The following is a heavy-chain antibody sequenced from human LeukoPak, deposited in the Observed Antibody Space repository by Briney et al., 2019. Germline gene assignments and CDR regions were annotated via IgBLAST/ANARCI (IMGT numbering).Heavy chain of an antibody. CDR2: MNPNSGNT. D-gene: IGHD3-3*01. CDR3: AVYLDFWSGSYSY. V-gene: IGHV1-8*01. J-gene: IGHJ4*02. Sequence: ASVKVSCKASGYSFSNYDINWVRQATGQGLEWMGWMNPNSGNTGFVQKFQGRVTMTRDTSISTAYMELSSLRSEDTAVYYCAVYLDFWSGSYSYWGQGTLVTVSS. CDR1: GYSFSNYD.